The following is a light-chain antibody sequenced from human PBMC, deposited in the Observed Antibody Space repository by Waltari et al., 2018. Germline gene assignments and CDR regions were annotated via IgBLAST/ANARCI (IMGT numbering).Light chain of an antibody. CDR3: QQYNTYSWT. CDR2: KAS. Sequence: DIQMTQSPSTLSASVGDRVTVTCRASQTINNWLAWYQQKPGKAPKLLIYKASILESGVPSRFSGSGSGTECTLTINTLQPDDFATYYCQQYNTYSWTFGQGTEVEIK. V-gene: IGKV1-5*03. J-gene: IGKJ1*01. CDR1: QTINNW.